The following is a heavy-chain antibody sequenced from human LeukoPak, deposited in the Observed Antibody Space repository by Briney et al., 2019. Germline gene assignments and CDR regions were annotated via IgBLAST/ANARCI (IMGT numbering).Heavy chain of an antibody. V-gene: IGHV1-46*01. CDR2: LNPSSGNT. CDR3: ARVSDVLTGYYPLDY. J-gene: IGHJ4*02. D-gene: IGHD3-9*01. Sequence: ASVKVSCKASGYTFTSYYMHCVRQAPGQGLEWMGILNPSSGNTRYAQKFQGRVTMTRDTSTSTVYMELSSLRSEDTAVYYCARVSDVLTGYYPLDYWGQGTLVTVSS. CDR1: GYTFTSYY.